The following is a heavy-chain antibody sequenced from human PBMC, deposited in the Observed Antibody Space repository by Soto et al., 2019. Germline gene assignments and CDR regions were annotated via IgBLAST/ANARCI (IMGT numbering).Heavy chain of an antibody. Sequence: GGSLRLSCAASGFTFSSYGMHWVRQAPGKGLEWVAVIWYDGSNKYYADSVKGRFTISRDNSKNTLYLQMNSLRAEDTAVYYCARDAGDFWSGYYDYWGQGTLVTVPQ. CDR2: IWYDGSNK. V-gene: IGHV3-33*01. D-gene: IGHD3-3*01. CDR1: GFTFSSYG. J-gene: IGHJ4*02. CDR3: ARDAGDFWSGYYDY.